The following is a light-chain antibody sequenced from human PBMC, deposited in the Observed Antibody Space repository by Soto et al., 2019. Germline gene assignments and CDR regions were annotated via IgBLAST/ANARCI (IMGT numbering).Light chain of an antibody. J-gene: IGKJ1*01. CDR1: QNINRW. V-gene: IGKV1-5*01. CDR2: DAS. CDR3: QQYNSYSWT. Sequence: IQMTQSPSTLSSFVGDRVTITCRASQNINRWLAWYKQKPGKAPKLLIYDASTLESGVPSGFRGSGSGTEFTLTISSLQPEDFATYYCQQYNSYSWTFGQGTKVDIK.